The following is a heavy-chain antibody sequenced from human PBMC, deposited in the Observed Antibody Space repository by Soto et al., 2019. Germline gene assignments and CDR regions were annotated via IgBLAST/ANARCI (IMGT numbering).Heavy chain of an antibody. CDR3: ARHKGDSYYYYYHMDV. J-gene: IGHJ6*03. Sequence: GESLKISCKGSGYSFTSYWIGWVRQMPGKGLEWMGIIYPGDSDTRYSPSFQGQVTISADKSISTAYLQWSSLKASDTAMYYCARHKGDSYYYYYHMDVWGKGTTVSVSS. CDR2: IYPGDSDT. V-gene: IGHV5-51*01. D-gene: IGHD2-21*02. CDR1: GYSFTSYW.